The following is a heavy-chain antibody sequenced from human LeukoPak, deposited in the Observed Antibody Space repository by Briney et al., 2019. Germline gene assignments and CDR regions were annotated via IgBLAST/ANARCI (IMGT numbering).Heavy chain of an antibody. CDR2: ISASGAGT. D-gene: IGHD6-13*01. J-gene: IGHJ4*02. V-gene: IGHV3-23*01. Sequence: PGGSLRLSCAASGFTFSRYAMSWVRQAPGKWLEWVSAISASGAGTYNVDSVKGRFTISRDNSKNTLYLQMNSLRAEDTALYYCAKVNNIAAAGTFDYWGQGTLVTVSS. CDR1: GFTFSRYA. CDR3: AKVNNIAAAGTFDY.